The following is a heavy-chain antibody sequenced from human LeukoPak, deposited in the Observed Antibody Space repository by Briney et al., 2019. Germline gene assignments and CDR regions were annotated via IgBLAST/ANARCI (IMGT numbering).Heavy chain of an antibody. CDR1: GFTVSSNY. D-gene: IGHD3-10*01. J-gene: IGHJ4*02. V-gene: IGHV3-23*01. CDR3: AKRDGSGSYILDY. Sequence: GGSLRLSCAASGFTVSSNYMSWVRQAPGRGLEWVSAISGSGGSTYYADSVKGRFTISRDNSKNTLYLQMNSLRAEDTAVYYCAKRDGSGSYILDYWGQGTLVTVSS. CDR2: ISGSGGST.